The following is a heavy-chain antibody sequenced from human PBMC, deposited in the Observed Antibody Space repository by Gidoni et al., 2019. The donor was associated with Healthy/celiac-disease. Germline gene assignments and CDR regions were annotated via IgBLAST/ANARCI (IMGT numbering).Heavy chain of an antibody. D-gene: IGHD6-19*01. J-gene: IGHJ5*02. Sequence: EVQLVESGGGLVQPGGSLRLSCAASGFTVSSNYMSWVRQAPGKGLEWVSVIYSGVSTYYADSVKGRFTISRHNSKNTLYLQMNSLRAEDTAVYYCARDKGSGWHNWFDPWGQGTLVTVSS. V-gene: IGHV3-53*04. CDR2: IYSGVST. CDR3: ARDKGSGWHNWFDP. CDR1: GFTVSSNY.